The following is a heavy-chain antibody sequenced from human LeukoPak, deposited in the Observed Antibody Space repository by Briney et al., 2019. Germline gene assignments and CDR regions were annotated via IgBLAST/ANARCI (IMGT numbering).Heavy chain of an antibody. J-gene: IGHJ4*02. D-gene: IGHD6-19*01. CDR2: IIPIFGTA. CDR1: GGTFSSYA. Sequence: SVKVSCKASGGTFSSYAISWVRQAPGQGLEWMGRIIPIFGTANYAQKFQGRVTITTDESTSTAYMEMSSLRSEDTAVYYCARANIAVAGTGFDYWGQGTLVTVSS. V-gene: IGHV1-69*05. CDR3: ARANIAVAGTGFDY.